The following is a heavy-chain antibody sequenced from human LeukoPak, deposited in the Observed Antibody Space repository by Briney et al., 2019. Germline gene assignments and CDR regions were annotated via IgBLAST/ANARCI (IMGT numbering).Heavy chain of an antibody. J-gene: IGHJ2*01. Sequence: SETLSLTCVVYGGSFSGYSWSWIRQPPGEGLEWIGEINQRRNTNYNPSLKSRVTISIDTSKNQFSLKLSSVTAADTAVYYCARHGWHAWYFDLWGRGTLVTVSS. CDR3: ARHGWHAWYFDL. D-gene: IGHD6-19*01. CDR1: GGSFSGYS. CDR2: INQRRNT. V-gene: IGHV4-34*01.